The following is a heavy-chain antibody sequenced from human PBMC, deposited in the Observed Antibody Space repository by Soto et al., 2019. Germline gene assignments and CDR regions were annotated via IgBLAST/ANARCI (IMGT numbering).Heavy chain of an antibody. Sequence: PSETLSLTCTVSGGSISSYYWSWIRQPAGKGLEWIGRIYTSGSTNYNPSLKSRVTMSVDTSKNQFSLKLSSVTAADTAVYYCARRSSSSLGSLFDPWGRGILVTVSS. CDR2: IYTSGST. CDR1: GGSISSYY. V-gene: IGHV4-4*07. CDR3: ARRSSSSLGSLFDP. J-gene: IGHJ5*02. D-gene: IGHD6-6*01.